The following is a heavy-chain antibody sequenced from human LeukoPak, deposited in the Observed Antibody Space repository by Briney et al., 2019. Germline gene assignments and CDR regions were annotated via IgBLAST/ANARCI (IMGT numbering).Heavy chain of an antibody. D-gene: IGHD2-2*01. CDR2: INPNSGGT. CDR1: GYTFTGYY. J-gene: IGHJ5*02. Sequence: ASVKVSCKASGYTFTGYYMHWVRQAPGQGLEWMGWINPNSGGTNYAQKFQGRVTMTRDTSISTAYMELSRLRSDDTAVYYCARRHCSSTSCQQNWFDPWGQGTLVTVSS. V-gene: IGHV1-2*02. CDR3: ARRHCSSTSCQQNWFDP.